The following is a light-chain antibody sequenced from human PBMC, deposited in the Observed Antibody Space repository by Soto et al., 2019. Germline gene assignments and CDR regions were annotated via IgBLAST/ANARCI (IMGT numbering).Light chain of an antibody. CDR2: GAS. CDR1: QSVSANY. Sequence: EIVLTQSPGTLSLSPGERATLSCRASQSVSANYLAWYQQKPGQAPRLLIYGASSRATGIPDRFSGSGSGTDFTLTISRLESEDFAVYFCQQHSISPFTFGPRTKVDI. J-gene: IGKJ3*01. V-gene: IGKV3-20*01. CDR3: QQHSISPFT.